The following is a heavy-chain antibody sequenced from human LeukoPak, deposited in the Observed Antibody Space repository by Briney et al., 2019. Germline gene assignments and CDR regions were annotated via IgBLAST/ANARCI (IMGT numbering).Heavy chain of an antibody. CDR1: GFTFSGYS. Sequence: GGSLRLSCAASGFTFSGYSMNWVRQAPGKGLEWVSYISSSSSTIYYADSVKGRFTISRDNAKNSFYLQMNSLRADDTAVYYCASAGIREILLLDYWGQGTLVTVSS. J-gene: IGHJ4*02. CDR2: ISSSSSTI. D-gene: IGHD1-1*01. V-gene: IGHV3-48*04. CDR3: ASAGIREILLLDY.